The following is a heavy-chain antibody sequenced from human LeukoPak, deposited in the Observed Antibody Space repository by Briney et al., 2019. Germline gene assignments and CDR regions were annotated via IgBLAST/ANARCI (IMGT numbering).Heavy chain of an antibody. V-gene: IGHV1-69*13. J-gene: IGHJ6*02. CDR1: GYTFTSYY. Sequence: SVTVSCKASGYTFTSYYMHWVRQAPGQGLEWMGGIIPIFGTANYAQKFQGRVTITADESTSTAYMELSSLRSEDTAVYYCAREAVVVVAATRPTYYYYGMDVWGQGTTVTVSS. D-gene: IGHD2-15*01. CDR2: IIPIFGTA. CDR3: AREAVVVVAATRPTYYYYGMDV.